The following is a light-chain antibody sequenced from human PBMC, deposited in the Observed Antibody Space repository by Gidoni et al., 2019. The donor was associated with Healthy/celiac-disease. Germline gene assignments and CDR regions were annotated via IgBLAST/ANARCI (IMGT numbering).Light chain of an antibody. CDR2: SRS. V-gene: IGKV2-28*01. J-gene: IGKJ5*01. CDR1: QGPLHSNGYNY. CDR3: MQALQTPTIT. Sequence: DIVLTQSPLSLPVTPGDPASIPCRSSQGPLHSNGYNYLDWYLQQPGQSPQLLIYSRSNRAYGVPDRFSGSGSGTDFTLKSSRVEAEDVGVYYCMQALQTPTITFGQGTRLEIK.